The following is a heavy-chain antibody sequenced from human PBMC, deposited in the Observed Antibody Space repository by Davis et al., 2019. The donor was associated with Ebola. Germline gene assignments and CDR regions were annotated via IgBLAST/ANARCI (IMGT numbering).Heavy chain of an antibody. CDR2: ISSSSSTI. D-gene: IGHD6-13*01. CDR3: AKFSRAGESD. CDR1: GFTFSSYS. V-gene: IGHV3-48*02. Sequence: GESLKISCAASGFTFSSYSMNWVRQAPGKGLEWVSYISSSSSTIYYADSVKGRFTISRDNAKNSLYLQMNNLRDEDTAVYYCAKFSRAGESDWGQGTLVTVSS. J-gene: IGHJ4*02.